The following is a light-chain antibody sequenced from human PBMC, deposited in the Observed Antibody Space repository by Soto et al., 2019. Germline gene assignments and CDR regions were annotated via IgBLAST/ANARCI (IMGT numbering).Light chain of an antibody. Sequence: QSALTQPPSASGSPGQSVTISCTGTSSDVGSYNYVSWYQQYPGRAPKLMIYEVTKRPSGVPDRFSRSKSGNTASLTVSGLQAEDEADYYCSSYAASNNFYFVFGGGTKLTVL. J-gene: IGLJ3*02. CDR3: SSYAASNNFYFV. CDR2: EVT. CDR1: SSDVGSYNY. V-gene: IGLV2-8*01.